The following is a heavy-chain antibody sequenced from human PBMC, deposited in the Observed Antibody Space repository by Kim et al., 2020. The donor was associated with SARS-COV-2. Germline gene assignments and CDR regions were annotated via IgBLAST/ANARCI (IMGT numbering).Heavy chain of an antibody. Sequence: GGSLRLSCAASGFTFSSYAMHWVRQAPGKGLEWVAVISYDGSNKYYADSMKGRFTISRDNSKNTLYLQMNSLRAEDTAVYYCARGINLGRFGELLWNFELSDFDYWGQGTLVTVSS. V-gene: IGHV3-30*04. D-gene: IGHD3-10*01. J-gene: IGHJ4*02. CDR3: ARGINLGRFGELLWNFELSDFDY. CDR1: GFTFSSYA. CDR2: ISYDGSNK.